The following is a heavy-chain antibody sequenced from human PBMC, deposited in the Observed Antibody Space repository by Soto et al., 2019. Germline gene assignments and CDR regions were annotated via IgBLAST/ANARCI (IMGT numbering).Heavy chain of an antibody. J-gene: IGHJ4*02. CDR1: GFAFSSYW. V-gene: IGHV3-74*01. CDR2: IDPYETGI. D-gene: IGHD2-15*01. Sequence: GGSLRLSCAASGFAFSSYWMHWVRQAPGKGLVWVSRIDPYETGINYADSVKGRFTISRDNAKNTLYLQTNSLRAEDTAVYYCTSYTFGGIDSWGQGTLVTVSS. CDR3: TSYTFGGIDS.